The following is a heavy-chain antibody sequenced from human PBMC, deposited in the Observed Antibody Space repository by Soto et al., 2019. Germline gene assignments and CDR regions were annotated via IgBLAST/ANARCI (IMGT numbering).Heavy chain of an antibody. CDR3: ARQGSSWSNWFDP. D-gene: IGHD6-13*01. V-gene: IGHV5-51*01. CDR2: IYPGDSDT. J-gene: IGHJ5*02. CDR1: GYSFTSYW. Sequence: GESLKISCKGSGYSFTSYWIGWVRQMPGKGLEWMGIIYPGDSDTRYSPSFQGQVTISADKSVSTAYLQWSSLKASDTAMYYCARQGSSWSNWFDPWGQGTLVTVSS.